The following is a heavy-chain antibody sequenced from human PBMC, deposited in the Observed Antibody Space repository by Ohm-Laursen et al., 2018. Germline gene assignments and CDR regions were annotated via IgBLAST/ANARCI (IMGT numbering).Heavy chain of an antibody. CDR3: ATAGIAAIIYYGMDV. D-gene: IGHD6-13*01. Sequence: ASVKVSCKTSGYTFNHYGISWVRQAPGQGLEWMGWISTYDGKTQFGQKFQGRVTMTTDTSTDTAYMELSSLRSEDTAVYYCATAGIAAIIYYGMDVWGQGTTVTVSS. CDR1: GYTFNHYG. J-gene: IGHJ6*02. V-gene: IGHV1-18*01. CDR2: ISTYDGKT.